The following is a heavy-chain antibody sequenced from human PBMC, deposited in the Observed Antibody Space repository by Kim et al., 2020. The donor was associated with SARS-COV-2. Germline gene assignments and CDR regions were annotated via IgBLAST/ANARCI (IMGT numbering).Heavy chain of an antibody. J-gene: IGHJ6*02. CDR1: GFTFDDYA. CDR3: AKESSGFYYGMDV. V-gene: IGHV3-9*01. Sequence: GGSLRLSCAASGFTFDDYAMHWVRQAPGKGLEWVSGISWNSGSIGYADSVKGRFTISRDNAKNSLYLQMNSLRAEDTALYYCAKESSGFYYGMDVWGQGTTVTVSS. D-gene: IGHD3-10*01. CDR2: ISWNSGSI.